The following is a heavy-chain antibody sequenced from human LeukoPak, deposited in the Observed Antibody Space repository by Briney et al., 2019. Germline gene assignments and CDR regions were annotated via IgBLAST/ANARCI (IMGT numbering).Heavy chain of an antibody. J-gene: IGHJ5*02. Sequence: SQTLSLTCTVSGGSISSGDYCWSWIRQPPGKGLERIGYIYYSGSTYYNPSLKSRVTISVDTSKNQFSLKLSSVTAADTAVYYCARGYYYGSGSRSFSPWGQGTLVTVSS. CDR1: GGSISSGDYC. CDR3: ARGYYYGSGSRSFSP. D-gene: IGHD3-10*01. CDR2: IYYSGST. V-gene: IGHV4-30-4*01.